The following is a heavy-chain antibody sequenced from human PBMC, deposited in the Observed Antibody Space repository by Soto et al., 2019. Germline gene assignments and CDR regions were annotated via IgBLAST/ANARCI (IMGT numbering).Heavy chain of an antibody. D-gene: IGHD3-22*01. CDR2: MSFNGYS. CDR3: VRGGNPYHYDTSGPGTFDK. Sequence: SETLSRTCSVSGASVISGDSYWSWIRQTPGKALEWIGYMSFNGYSNYSPSLKSRVTMSVDTSKTQFSLRLSSVTAADTAVYYCVRGGNPYHYDTSGPGTFDKWGQGTLVTVSS. J-gene: IGHJ4*02. V-gene: IGHV4-30-4*01. CDR1: GASVISGDSY.